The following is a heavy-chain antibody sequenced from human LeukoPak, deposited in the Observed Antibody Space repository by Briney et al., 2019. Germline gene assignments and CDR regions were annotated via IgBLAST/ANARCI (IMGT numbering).Heavy chain of an antibody. CDR2: ISAYNGNT. J-gene: IGHJ4*02. D-gene: IGHD3-16*02. CDR1: GYTLTSYG. Sequence: ASVKVSCKASGYTLTSYGISWVRQAPGRGLEWMGWISAYNGNTNYAQKLQGRVTMTTDTSTSTAYMELRSLRSDDTAVYYCARVIGKYVWGSYRPEGYFDYWGQGTLVTVSS. V-gene: IGHV1-18*01. CDR3: ARVIGKYVWGSYRPEGYFDY.